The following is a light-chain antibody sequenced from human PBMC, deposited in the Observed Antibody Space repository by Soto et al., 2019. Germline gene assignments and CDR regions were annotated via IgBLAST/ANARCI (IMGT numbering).Light chain of an antibody. J-gene: IGKJ4*01. CDR1: QSVRGY. V-gene: IGKV3D-15*01. CDR2: ADS. Sequence: EIVLTQSPATLSLSPGETATLSCRASQSVRGYIGWYQQKPGQAPRLLIYADSSRATGIPARFSGSGSGTDFTLTINSLQSEDFAVYYCQPYNNWPLTFGGGTKVEIK. CDR3: QPYNNWPLT.